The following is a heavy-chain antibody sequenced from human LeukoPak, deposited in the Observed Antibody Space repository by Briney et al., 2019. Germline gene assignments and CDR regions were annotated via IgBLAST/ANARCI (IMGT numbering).Heavy chain of an antibody. V-gene: IGHV1-69*04. J-gene: IGHJ2*01. CDR2: IIPILGIA. Sequence: ASVKVSCKTSGGTFSSYAISWVRQAPGQGLEWMGRIIPILGIANYAQKFQGRVTITADKSTSTAYMELSSLRSEDTAVYYCAAYSSSWDFTGWYFDLWGRGTLVTVSS. CDR1: GGTFSSYA. D-gene: IGHD6-13*01. CDR3: AAYSSSWDFTGWYFDL.